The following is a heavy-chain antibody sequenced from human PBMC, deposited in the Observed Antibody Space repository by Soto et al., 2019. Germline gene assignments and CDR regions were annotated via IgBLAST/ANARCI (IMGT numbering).Heavy chain of an antibody. Sequence: QVQLVESGGAVANPGGPLGLSGEALEFTFINNGMHWVRKPPAEGLQWGAVIWFDGSNEHNADSVKGRFTISRDNSKNTLYLQMYSLRAGDTAVYYCARGSLYCSSTSCSYGMDVWGQGTTVTVSS. CDR2: IWFDGSNE. V-gene: IGHV3-33*01. J-gene: IGHJ6*02. D-gene: IGHD2-15*01. CDR1: EFTFINNG. CDR3: ARGSLYCSSTSCSYGMDV.